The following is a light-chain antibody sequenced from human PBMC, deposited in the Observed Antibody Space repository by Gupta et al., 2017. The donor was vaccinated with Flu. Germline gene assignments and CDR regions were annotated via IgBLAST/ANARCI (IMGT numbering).Light chain of an antibody. CDR3: QAWDSSARQV. CDR1: KLGDKY. V-gene: IGLV3-1*01. Sequence: SSELTQPPSVSVSPGQTASITCSGDKLGDKYACWYQQKPGQSPVLVIYQDSKRPAGTPGRFSGSNSGNTATLTISGTQAMDEADYYCQAWDSSARQVFGGGTKLTVL. CDR2: QDS. J-gene: IGLJ2*01.